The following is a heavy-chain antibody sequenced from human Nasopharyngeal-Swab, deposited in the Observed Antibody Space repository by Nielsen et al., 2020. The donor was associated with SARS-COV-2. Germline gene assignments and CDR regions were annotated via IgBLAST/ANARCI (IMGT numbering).Heavy chain of an antibody. CDR2: ISYDGGNK. Sequence: GGSLRLSCAASGFTFSSYGMHWVRQAPGKGLEWVAVISYDGGNKYYADSVKGRFTISRDNSKNTLYLQMNSLRAEDTAVYYCAKDRHSSSWYIPFDYWGQGTLVTVSS. CDR3: AKDRHSSSWYIPFDY. J-gene: IGHJ4*02. V-gene: IGHV3-30*18. D-gene: IGHD6-13*01. CDR1: GFTFSSYG.